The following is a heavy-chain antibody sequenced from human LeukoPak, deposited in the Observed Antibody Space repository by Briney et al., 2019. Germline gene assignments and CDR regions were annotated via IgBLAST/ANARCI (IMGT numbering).Heavy chain of an antibody. CDR2: INPNAGTT. J-gene: IGHJ4*02. CDR3: AREGRRVTGYQFYFDY. D-gene: IGHD3-9*01. V-gene: IGHV1-46*01. CDR1: GYTFSTYG. Sequence: ASVKVSCKASGYTFSTYGITGVRHTPGQGLEWMGIINPNAGTTGYAQKFQGRVTMTRDTSTSTVNMELSSLRSEDTAVYYCAREGRRVTGYQFYFDYWGQGTLVTVSS.